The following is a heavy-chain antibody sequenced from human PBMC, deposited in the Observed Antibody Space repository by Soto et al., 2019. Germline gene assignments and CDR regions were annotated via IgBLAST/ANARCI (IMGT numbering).Heavy chain of an antibody. V-gene: IGHV4-30-2*01. Sequence: SETLSLTCDVSGDTISTGGYTWAWIRQPPGKALEWIGHTYHSGNPYYNPSLKSRVIISVDRSKNTLYLQMNSLRAEDTAVYYCAREGSSIAARMRFDPWGQGTLVTVSS. CDR1: GDTISTGGYT. CDR2: TYHSGNP. J-gene: IGHJ5*02. CDR3: AREGSSIAARMRFDP. D-gene: IGHD6-6*01.